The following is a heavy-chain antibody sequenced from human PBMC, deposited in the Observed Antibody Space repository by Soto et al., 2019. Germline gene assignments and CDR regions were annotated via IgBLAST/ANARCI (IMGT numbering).Heavy chain of an antibody. CDR2: ISVSDGTT. V-gene: IGHV3-23*01. CDR1: GFTFSSYA. J-gene: IGHJ4*02. D-gene: IGHD4-4*01. CDR3: ATFMTTLTSLDY. Sequence: PGGSLRLSCAVSGFTFSSYAMNWVRQAPGKGLEWVATISVSDGTTYYADSVKGRFTISRDNSKNTLYLQMNSLRAQDTAVYYCATFMTTLTSLDYWGQGALVTVSS.